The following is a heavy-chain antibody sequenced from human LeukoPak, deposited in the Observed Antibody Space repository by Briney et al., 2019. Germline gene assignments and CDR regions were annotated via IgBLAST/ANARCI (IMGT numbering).Heavy chain of an antibody. V-gene: IGHV4-59*12. CDR1: GGSIRSYY. CDR2: VHYSRST. Sequence: SETLSLTCTVSGGSIRSYYWSWIRQPPGKGLEWIGYVHYSRSTNYNPSLKSRVTMSVDTSKNQFSLKLSSVTAADTAVYYCAGGYYYYYYMDVWGKGTTVTISS. CDR3: AGGYYYYYYMDV. J-gene: IGHJ6*03. D-gene: IGHD2-15*01.